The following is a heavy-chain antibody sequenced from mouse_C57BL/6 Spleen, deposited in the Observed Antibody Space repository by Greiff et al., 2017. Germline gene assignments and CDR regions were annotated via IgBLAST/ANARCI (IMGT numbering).Heavy chain of an antibody. CDR3: TCITTVVATDFDY. J-gene: IGHJ2*01. V-gene: IGHV14-1*01. Sequence: VQLQQSGAELVRPGASVKLSCTASGFNIKDYYMHWVKQRPEQGLEWIGRIDPEDGDTEYAPKFQGKATMTADTSSNTAYLQLSSLTSEDTAVYYCTCITTVVATDFDYWGQGTTLTVSS. CDR1: GFNIKDYY. CDR2: IDPEDGDT. D-gene: IGHD1-1*01.